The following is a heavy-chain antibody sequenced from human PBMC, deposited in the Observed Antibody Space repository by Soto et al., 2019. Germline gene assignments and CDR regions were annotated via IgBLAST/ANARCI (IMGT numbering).Heavy chain of an antibody. CDR1: GGSVTNYY. D-gene: IGHD1-26*01. CDR3: ARRYGSAIDY. Sequence: SETLSLTCSVSGGSVTNYYWSWIRQPPGKGLEWIGYIYYTGSTNCNPSLKSRVTISVDTSKNQFSLKLSSVTAADTAVYYCARRYGSAIDYWGQGTLVTVSS. V-gene: IGHV4-59*08. CDR2: IYYTGST. J-gene: IGHJ4*02.